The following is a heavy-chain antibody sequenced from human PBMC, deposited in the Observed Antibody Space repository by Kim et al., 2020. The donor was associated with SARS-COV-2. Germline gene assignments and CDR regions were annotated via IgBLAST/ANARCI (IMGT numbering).Heavy chain of an antibody. Sequence: GESLKISCKGSGYSFTSYWISWVRQMPGKGLEWMGRIDPSDSYTNYSPSFQGHVTISADKSISTAYLQWSSLKASDTAMYYCARQWFPTGGYSGYVDGWFDPWGQGTLVTVSS. V-gene: IGHV5-10-1*01. CDR2: IDPSDSYT. CDR1: GYSFTSYW. CDR3: ARQWFPTGGYSGYVDGWFDP. J-gene: IGHJ5*02. D-gene: IGHD5-12*01.